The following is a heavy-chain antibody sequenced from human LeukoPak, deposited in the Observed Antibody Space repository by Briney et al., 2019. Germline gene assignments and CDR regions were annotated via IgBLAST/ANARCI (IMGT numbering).Heavy chain of an antibody. D-gene: IGHD5-18*01. Sequence: SETLSLTCTVSGGSVSNSLYYWSWIRQPPGKGLEWIGYIYYNGDTNYNPSLKSRVVISIDTSSNQFSLRLDSMTAADTAVYYCARVLRAASWRSYDYWGQGSLVTVSS. CDR2: IYYNGDT. CDR3: ARVLRAASWRSYDY. V-gene: IGHV4-61*01. J-gene: IGHJ4*02. CDR1: GGSVSNSLYY.